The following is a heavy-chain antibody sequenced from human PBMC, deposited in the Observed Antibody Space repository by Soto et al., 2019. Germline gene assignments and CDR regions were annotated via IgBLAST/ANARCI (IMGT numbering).Heavy chain of an antibody. CDR3: ARKYSSGSYYFDY. Sequence: ASVKVSCKASGGTFSSYTISWVRQAPGQGLEWMGWINPNSGGTNYAQKFQGWVTMTRDTSISTAYMELSRLRSDDTAVYYCARKYSSGSYYFDYWGQGTLVTVSS. J-gene: IGHJ4*02. V-gene: IGHV1-2*04. CDR2: INPNSGGT. CDR1: GGTFSSYT. D-gene: IGHD6-19*01.